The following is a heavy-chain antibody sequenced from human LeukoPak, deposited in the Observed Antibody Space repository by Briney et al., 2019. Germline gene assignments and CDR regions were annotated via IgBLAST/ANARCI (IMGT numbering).Heavy chain of an antibody. Sequence: GGSLRLSCAASGFTFSSYAMSWVRQAPGKGLEWVSAISASGGSTYYADSVKGRFTISRDSSKNTLYLQINSLRAEDTALYYCAKDLSEYSTTFLFDYWGQGTLVTVSS. V-gene: IGHV3-23*01. CDR1: GFTFSSYA. D-gene: IGHD6-6*01. CDR3: AKDLSEYSTTFLFDY. CDR2: ISASGGST. J-gene: IGHJ4*02.